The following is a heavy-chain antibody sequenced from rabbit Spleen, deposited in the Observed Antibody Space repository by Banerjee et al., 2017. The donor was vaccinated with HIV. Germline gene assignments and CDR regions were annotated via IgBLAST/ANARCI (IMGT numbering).Heavy chain of an antibody. D-gene: IGHD3-1*01. CDR3: ARYWVTVIGWNFNF. CDR1: GVSFSSDQY. CDR2: IEGGSSAFT. Sequence: QSLEESGGDLVKPGASLTLTCTASGVSFSSDQYMCWVRQAPGKGLEWIGCIEGGSSAFTYVASWAKGRFTCTKTSSTTVTLQMTSLTAADTATYFCARYWVTVIGWNFNFWGQGTLVTVS. J-gene: IGHJ3*01. V-gene: IGHV1S40*01.